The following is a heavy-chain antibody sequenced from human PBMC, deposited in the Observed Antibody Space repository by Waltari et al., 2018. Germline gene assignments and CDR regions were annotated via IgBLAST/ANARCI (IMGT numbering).Heavy chain of an antibody. D-gene: IGHD4-17*01. J-gene: IGHJ4*02. Sequence: QVQLQESGPGLVKPSQTLSLTCTVSGGSISSGGYYWSWIRQHPGKGLEWIGYIYYSGSTYYNPSLKSRVTISVDTSKNQCSLKLSSVTAADTAVYYCARGRGATVAPTDFDYWGQGTLVTVSS. V-gene: IGHV4-31*03. CDR1: GGSISSGGYY. CDR3: ARGRGATVAPTDFDY. CDR2: IYYSGST.